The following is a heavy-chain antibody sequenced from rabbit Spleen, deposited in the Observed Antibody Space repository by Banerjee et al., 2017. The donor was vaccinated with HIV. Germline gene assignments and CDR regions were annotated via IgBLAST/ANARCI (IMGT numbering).Heavy chain of an antibody. Sequence: QSLEESGGDLVKPGSSLTLTCKASGFDFVSSYWVCWVRQAPGKGLEWVACIYTVADITRYASWATGRFTSSKTSSTTVSFQMTSLTVADTATYFCARDLDGVIGWNFGWWGQGTLVTVS. CDR1: GFDFVSSYW. J-gene: IGHJ3*01. V-gene: IGHV1S40*01. CDR3: ARDLDGVIGWNFGW. CDR2: IYTVADIT. D-gene: IGHD4-1*01.